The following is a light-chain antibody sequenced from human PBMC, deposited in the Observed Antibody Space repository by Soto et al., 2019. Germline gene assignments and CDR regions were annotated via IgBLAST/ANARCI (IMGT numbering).Light chain of an antibody. CDR2: EVS. CDR3: SSYRSIGSLV. V-gene: IGLV2-14*01. J-gene: IGLJ1*01. Sequence: QSALNQPASESGSPGQSITISCTETSSDVGGYNYVSWYQQHPGKAPKVMIYEVSNRHSGVSNRFSGSKSGNTASLTISGLQAEDEADYYCSSYRSIGSLVFGTGTKVTVL. CDR1: SSDVGGYNY.